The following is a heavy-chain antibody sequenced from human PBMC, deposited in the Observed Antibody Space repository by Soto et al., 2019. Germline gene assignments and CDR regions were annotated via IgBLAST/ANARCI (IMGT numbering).Heavy chain of an antibody. J-gene: IGHJ3*02. CDR2: IFHTGSI. V-gene: IGHV4-30-2*01. CDR3: ARDEGASSNAFDI. D-gene: IGHD6-6*01. CDR1: GDSVSNEDFS. Sequence: TRSLTCTVSGDSVSNEDFSWSWIRRTPGKGLEWIGYIFHTGSIYYNPSLKSRVVISVDRSKNHFSLNLTSVTAADTAVYYCARDEGASSNAFDIWGQGTMVTVS.